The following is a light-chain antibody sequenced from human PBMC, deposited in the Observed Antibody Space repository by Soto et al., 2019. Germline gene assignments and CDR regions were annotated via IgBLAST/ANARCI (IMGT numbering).Light chain of an antibody. Sequence: DIHLTQSPSFLSASVGDRVTITCRASQGISSFLAWYQQKPGKAPNLLIHTASTLHSGVPSRFSGSGSGTEFTLTISSLQPEDFATYYCQQRHSYPITFGQGTRLEIK. CDR3: QQRHSYPIT. CDR2: TAS. CDR1: QGISSF. V-gene: IGKV1-9*01. J-gene: IGKJ5*01.